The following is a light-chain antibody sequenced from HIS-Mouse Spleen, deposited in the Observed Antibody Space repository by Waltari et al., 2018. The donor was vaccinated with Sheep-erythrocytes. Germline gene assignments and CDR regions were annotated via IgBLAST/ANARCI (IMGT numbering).Light chain of an antibody. Sequence: SYELTQPPSVSVSPGQTASITCSGDKLGDKYACWYQQKPGQSPVLGIYQDSKRPPGIPERFSGSNAGTTATLTISGTQAMDEADYYCQAWDSSTAVFGGGTKLTVL. CDR3: QAWDSSTAV. J-gene: IGLJ2*01. CDR1: KLGDKY. CDR2: QDS. V-gene: IGLV3-1*01.